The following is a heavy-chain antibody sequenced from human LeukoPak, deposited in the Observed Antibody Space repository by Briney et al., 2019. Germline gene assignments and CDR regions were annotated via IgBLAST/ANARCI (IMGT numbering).Heavy chain of an antibody. CDR3: ARGGGYYYYYYAMDV. J-gene: IGHJ6*02. D-gene: IGHD5-18*01. V-gene: IGHV4-59*01. Sequence: SETLSLTCTLSGGSISSYYWSWIRQPPGKGLEWIGYINYSGSTNYNPSLKSRVTISVDTSKNQFSLKLSSVTAADTAVYYCARGGGYYYYYYAMDVWGQGTTVTVSS. CDR2: INYSGST. CDR1: GGSISSYY.